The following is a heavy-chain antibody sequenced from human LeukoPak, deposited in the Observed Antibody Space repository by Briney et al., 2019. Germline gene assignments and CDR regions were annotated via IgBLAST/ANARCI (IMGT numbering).Heavy chain of an antibody. CDR3: ERQYCSGGSCYGP. D-gene: IGHD2-15*01. V-gene: IGHV3-11*01. J-gene: IGHJ5*02. Sequence: GGSLRLSCAASGFTFSDYYMSWIRQAPGKGLEWVSYISSSGSTIYYADSVKGRFTISSDNAKNSLYLQMNSLRAEDTAVYDCERQYCSGGSCYGPGGQGTLVIVFS. CDR2: ISSSGSTI. CDR1: GFTFSDYY.